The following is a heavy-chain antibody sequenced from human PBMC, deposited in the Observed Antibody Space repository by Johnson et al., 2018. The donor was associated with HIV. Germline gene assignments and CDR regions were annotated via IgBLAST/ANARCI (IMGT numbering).Heavy chain of an antibody. CDR1: GFTFSSYA. V-gene: IGHV3-30*04. CDR3: ANKPEQWLVADDAFDI. D-gene: IGHD6-19*01. J-gene: IGHJ3*02. CDR2: ISYDGSNK. Sequence: VQLVESGGGVVQPGRSLRLSCAASGFTFSSYAMHWVRQAPGKGLEWVAVISYDGSNKYYADSVKGRFTNSRANSKKTLYLQMNSLRAEDTAVYYCANKPEQWLVADDAFDIWGQGTMVTVSS.